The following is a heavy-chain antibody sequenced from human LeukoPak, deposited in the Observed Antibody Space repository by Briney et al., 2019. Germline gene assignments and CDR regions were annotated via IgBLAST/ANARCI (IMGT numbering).Heavy chain of an antibody. J-gene: IGHJ4*02. CDR3: ARGGHSLRYFDHYYFDY. CDR1: GYTFTGYY. Sequence: ASVKVSCKASGYTFTGYYMHWVRQAPGQGLEWMGWINPNSGGTNYAQKFQGRVTMTRDTSISTAYMELSRLRSDDTAVYYCARGGHSLRYFDHYYFDYWGQGTLVTVSS. CDR2: INPNSGGT. D-gene: IGHD3-9*01. V-gene: IGHV1-2*02.